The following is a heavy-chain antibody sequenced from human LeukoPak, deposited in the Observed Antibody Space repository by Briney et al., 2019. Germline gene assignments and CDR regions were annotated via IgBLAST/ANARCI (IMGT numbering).Heavy chain of an antibody. CDR2: IYYSGST. CDR3: ARLVCSSTSCYHYYYYMDV. CDR1: GGSISSSSYY. J-gene: IGHJ6*03. D-gene: IGHD2-2*01. V-gene: IGHV4-39*01. Sequence: KPSETLSLTCTVSGGSISSSSYYWGWIRQPPGKGLERIGSIYYSGSTYYNPSLKSRVTISVDTSKNQFSLKLSSVTAADTAVYYCARLVCSSTSCYHYYYYMDVWGKGTTVTVSS.